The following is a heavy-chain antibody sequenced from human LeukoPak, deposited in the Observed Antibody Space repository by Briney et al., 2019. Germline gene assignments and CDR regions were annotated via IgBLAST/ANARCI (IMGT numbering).Heavy chain of an antibody. D-gene: IGHD3-10*01. CDR3: ARGAMVRGVYLDY. J-gene: IGHJ4*02. CDR2: INSDGIST. Sequence: GGSLRLSCAASGFTFSSYWMHWVRQAPGEGLVWVSRINSDGISTTYADSVKGRFTISRDNAKNTLYLQMNSLRAEDTAVYYCARGAMVRGVYLDYWGQGTLVTVSS. CDR1: GFTFSSYW. V-gene: IGHV3-74*01.